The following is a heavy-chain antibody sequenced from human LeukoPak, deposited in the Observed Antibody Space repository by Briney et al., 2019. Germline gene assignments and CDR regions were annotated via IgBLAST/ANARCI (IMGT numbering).Heavy chain of an antibody. D-gene: IGHD2-21*02. Sequence: GGSLRLSCAASGFTFSSYWMHWVRQAPGKGLVWVSRINSDGSGTSYADSVQGRFTISRDKAKNTLYLQMNSLRAEDTAEYYCARVCGSGCIDYWGQGTLVTVSS. CDR1: GFTFSSYW. J-gene: IGHJ4*02. CDR3: ARVCGSGCIDY. V-gene: IGHV3-74*01. CDR2: INSDGSGT.